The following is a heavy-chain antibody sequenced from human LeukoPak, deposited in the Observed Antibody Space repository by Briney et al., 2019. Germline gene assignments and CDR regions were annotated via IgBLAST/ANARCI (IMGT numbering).Heavy chain of an antibody. V-gene: IGHV3-23*01. CDR3: AKEVVLGETNYYYYGMDV. CDR1: GFNFRGYA. CDR2: ISGRATRA. J-gene: IGHJ6*02. Sequence: PGGSLRLSCAASGFNFRGYAMSWVRQAPGKGLEGVSSISGRATRAHYAESVRGRFTISRDNVQNTLHLQMTGLRADDTAVYYCAKEVVLGETNYYYYGMDVWGQGTTVSVSS. D-gene: IGHD1-26*01.